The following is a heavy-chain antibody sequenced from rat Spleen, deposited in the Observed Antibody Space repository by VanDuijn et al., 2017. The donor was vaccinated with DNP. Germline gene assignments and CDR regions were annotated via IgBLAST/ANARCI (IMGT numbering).Heavy chain of an antibody. V-gene: IGHV2S12*01. J-gene: IGHJ4*01. CDR3: SREGQPYYSMDA. CDR1: GFSLSNFH. Sequence: QVQLKESGPGLVQPSQTLSLTCTVSGFSLSNFHVDWVRQPPGKGLEWVAAISSGGDTYFNSALKSRLSISRDTSKSQVFLKMNSLQIEDTATYFCSREGQPYYSMDAWGQGISVTVSS. D-gene: IGHD1-1*01. CDR2: ISSGGDT.